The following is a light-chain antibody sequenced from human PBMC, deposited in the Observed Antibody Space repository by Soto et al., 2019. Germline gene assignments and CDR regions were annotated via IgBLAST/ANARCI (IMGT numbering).Light chain of an antibody. V-gene: IGLV7-43*01. CDR2: GIT. CDR3: LLYRGRALV. CDR1: TGAVTSDYY. J-gene: IGLJ3*02. Sequence: QTVVTQEPSLTVSPGGTVTLTCASNTGAVTSDYYPNWFQQKPGQAPRALIYGITNKHSWTPARFLGSLLGGKAALTVSDVQAEDEADYYCLLYRGRALVFGGGTQLTVL.